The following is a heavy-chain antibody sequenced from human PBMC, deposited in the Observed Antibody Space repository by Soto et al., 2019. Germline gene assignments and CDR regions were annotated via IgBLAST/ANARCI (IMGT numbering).Heavy chain of an antibody. V-gene: IGHV1-18*01. CDR3: AREGDDPYYYYGMDV. Sequence: QVHLVQSGAEVKKPGASVKVSCKTSGYTFTRYGISWVRQAPGQGREWMGWISGYDGRTNFAQKVQDRVTMTTDTSTSTVYMERRRLSSDDTAVYYCAREGDDPYYYYGMDVWVQETTVTVSS. D-gene: IGHD2-21*02. CDR1: GYTFTRYG. CDR2: ISGYDGRT. J-gene: IGHJ6*02.